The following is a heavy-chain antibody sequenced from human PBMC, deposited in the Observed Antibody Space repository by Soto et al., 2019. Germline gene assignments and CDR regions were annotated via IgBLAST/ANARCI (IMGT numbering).Heavy chain of an antibody. CDR3: AREGMGFGY. Sequence: QLVESGGGLIQPGGSLRLSCAASGFTVSSYYMNWVRQAPGKGLEWVSVVYSTGSTYYADSVKGRFTISRDISKNMIYLQMDSLRAEDTAVYYCAREGMGFGYWGQGTLVTVSS. J-gene: IGHJ4*02. CDR1: GFTVSSYY. D-gene: IGHD1-26*01. CDR2: VYSTGST. V-gene: IGHV3-53*01.